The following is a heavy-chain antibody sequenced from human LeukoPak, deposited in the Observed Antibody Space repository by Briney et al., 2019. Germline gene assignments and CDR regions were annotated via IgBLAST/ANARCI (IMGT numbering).Heavy chain of an antibody. CDR2: INPSGGST. CDR3: ARDRWDSLGCYGMDV. D-gene: IGHD7-27*01. CDR1: GYTFTSYY. J-gene: IGHJ6*02. V-gene: IGHV1-46*01. Sequence: ASVKVSCKASGYTFTSYYMHWVRQAPGQGLEWMGIINPSGGSTSYAQKFQGRVTMTRDASTSTVYMELSSLRSEDTAVYYCARDRWDSLGCYGMDVWGQGTTVTVSS.